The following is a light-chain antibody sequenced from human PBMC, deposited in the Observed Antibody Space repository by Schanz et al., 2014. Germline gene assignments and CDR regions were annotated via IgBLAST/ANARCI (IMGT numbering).Light chain of an antibody. J-gene: IGLJ3*02. CDR1: SGDVGGYNY. CDR2: EVN. CDR3: SSYTTSDTWV. V-gene: IGLV2-14*01. Sequence: QSALTQPASVSGSPGQSITISCTGSSGDVGGYNYVSWYQQHPGKAPKLMIYEVNKRPSGVPDRFSGSKSGNTASLTISGLQAEDEADYYCSSYTTSDTWVFGGGTKLTVL.